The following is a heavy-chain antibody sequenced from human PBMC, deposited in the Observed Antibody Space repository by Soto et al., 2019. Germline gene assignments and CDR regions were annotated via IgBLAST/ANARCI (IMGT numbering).Heavy chain of an antibody. CDR1: GDSISNSNW. V-gene: IGHV4-4*02. CDR3: ASSHAGAHITAAVH. Sequence: SETLSLTCAVSGDSISNSNWWSWVRQPPGKGLEWIGEIYHSENTNYNPSLKSRVTISVDKSKNQFSLKLSSVTAADTAVYYCASSHAGAHITAAVHWGQGPLVTVSS. CDR2: IYHSENT. D-gene: IGHD6-13*01. J-gene: IGHJ4*02.